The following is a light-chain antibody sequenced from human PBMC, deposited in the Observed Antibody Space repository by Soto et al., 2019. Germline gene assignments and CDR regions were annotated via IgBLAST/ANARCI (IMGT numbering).Light chain of an antibody. CDR3: QQYDKWPQT. V-gene: IGKV3-15*01. Sequence: TQSPGTLSLSPGERATLSCRASQNVISTYLAWYQQKPGQAPRLLIHGASTRATGIPARFSGSGSGTEFTLTISSLQYEDFAVDYCQQYDKWPQTFGQGTKV. CDR1: QNVISTY. CDR2: GAS. J-gene: IGKJ1*01.